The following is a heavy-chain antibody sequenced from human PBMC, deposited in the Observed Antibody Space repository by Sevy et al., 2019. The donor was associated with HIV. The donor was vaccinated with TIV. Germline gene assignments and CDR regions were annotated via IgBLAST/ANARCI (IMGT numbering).Heavy chain of an antibody. CDR3: ASPPVATIPRNDAFDI. J-gene: IGHJ3*02. V-gene: IGHV3-48*01. CDR2: ISSSSSTI. Sequence: GGSLRLSCAASGFTFSSYNMNWVRQAPGKGLEWVSYISSSSSTIYYADSVKGRFPISRDNAKNSLYLQMNSLRAEDTAVYYCASPPVATIPRNDAFDIWGQGTMVTVSS. CDR1: GFTFSSYN. D-gene: IGHD5-12*01.